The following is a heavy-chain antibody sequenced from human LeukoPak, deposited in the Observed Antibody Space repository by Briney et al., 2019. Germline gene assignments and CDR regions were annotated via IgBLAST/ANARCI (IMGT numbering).Heavy chain of an antibody. Sequence: PGGSLRLSCAASGFTFSSYWMHWVRQAPGKGLVWDSRSNSDGSSTNYADSVKGRFTISRDNAKNTLYLQMNSLRAEDTAVYYCARGGDYPFDYWGQGTLVTVSS. CDR2: SNSDGSST. CDR3: ARGGDYPFDY. CDR1: GFTFSSYW. D-gene: IGHD4-17*01. V-gene: IGHV3-74*01. J-gene: IGHJ4*02.